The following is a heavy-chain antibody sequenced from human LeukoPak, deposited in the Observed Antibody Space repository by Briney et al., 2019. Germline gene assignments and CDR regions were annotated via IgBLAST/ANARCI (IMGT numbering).Heavy chain of an antibody. CDR3: ARDREGGHTYGYAFDY. J-gene: IGHJ4*02. CDR1: GFTFITYG. D-gene: IGHD5-18*01. CDR2: IISNGGST. Sequence: GGSLRLSCAASGFTFITYGMHWVRQAPGKGLEYVSGIISNGGSTFYANSVKGRFTISRDNSKNTPYLQMGSLSAEDLAVYYCARDREGGHTYGYAFDYWGQGTLVTVSS. V-gene: IGHV3-64*01.